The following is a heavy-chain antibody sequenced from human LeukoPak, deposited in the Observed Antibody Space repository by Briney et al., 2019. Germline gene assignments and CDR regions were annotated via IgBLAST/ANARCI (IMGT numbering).Heavy chain of an antibody. CDR2: IYYSGST. V-gene: IGHV4-39*01. CDR1: GGSISSSSYY. J-gene: IGHJ4*02. CDR3: ARHPEGGTVTLLNYYDSSGYES. Sequence: SETLSLTCTVSGGSISSSSYYWGWIRQPPGKGLEWIGSIYYSGSTYYNPSLTSRVTISVDTSKNQFSLKLSSVTAADTAVYYCARHPEGGTVTLLNYYDSSGYESWGQGTLVTVSS. D-gene: IGHD3-22*01.